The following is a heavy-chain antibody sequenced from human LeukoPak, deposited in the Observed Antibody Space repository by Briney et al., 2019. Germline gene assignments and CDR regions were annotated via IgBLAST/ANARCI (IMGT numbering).Heavy chain of an antibody. CDR1: GFTFSSYW. J-gene: IGHJ6*03. V-gene: IGHV3-7*01. CDR3: ARIVDTSMILHYYYMDV. Sequence: GGSLRLSCAASGFTFSSYWMSWVRQAPGKGLEWVANIKQDGSEKYYVDSVKGRFTISRDNAKNSLYLQMNSLRAEDTAVYYCARIVDTSMILHYYYMDVWGKGTTVTVSS. CDR2: IKQDGSEK. D-gene: IGHD5-18*01.